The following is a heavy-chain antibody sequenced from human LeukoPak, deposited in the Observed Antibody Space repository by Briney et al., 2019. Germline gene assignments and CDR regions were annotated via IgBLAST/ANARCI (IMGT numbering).Heavy chain of an antibody. D-gene: IGHD3-10*01. CDR2: SRNKANSYTT. CDR1: GFTLSDHY. Sequence: QPGGSLRLSCAASGFTLSDHYMDWVRPAPGKGLGWVARSRNKANSYTTEYAASVKGRFTISRDDSKNSLYLQMNSLKSEDTAVYYCARVSGFGYFFDYWGQGTLVTVSS. J-gene: IGHJ4*02. CDR3: ARVSGFGYFFDY. V-gene: IGHV3-72*01.